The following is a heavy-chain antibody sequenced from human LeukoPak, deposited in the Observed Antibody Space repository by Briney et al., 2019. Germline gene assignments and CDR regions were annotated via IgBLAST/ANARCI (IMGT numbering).Heavy chain of an antibody. V-gene: IGHV3-9*01. Sequence: GGSLRLSCAASGFTFDDYAMHWVRQAPGKGLEWVSGISWNSGSIGYADSVKGRFTISRDNAKNSLYLQMNSLRAEDTAMYYCARDKWLQENDAFDIWGQGTMVTVSS. J-gene: IGHJ3*02. CDR3: ARDKWLQENDAFDI. D-gene: IGHD5-24*01. CDR2: ISWNSGSI. CDR1: GFTFDDYA.